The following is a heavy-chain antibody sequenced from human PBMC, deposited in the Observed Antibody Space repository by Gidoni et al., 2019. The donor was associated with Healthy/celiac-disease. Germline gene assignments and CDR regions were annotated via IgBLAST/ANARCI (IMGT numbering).Heavy chain of an antibody. V-gene: IGHV4-34*01. CDR2: INHSGST. J-gene: IGHJ4*02. CDR3: ASGSSGWYSFDY. Sequence: GEINHSGSTNYNPSLKSRVTISVDTSKNQFSLKLSSVTAADTAVYYCASGSSGWYSFDYWGQGTLVTVSS. D-gene: IGHD6-19*01.